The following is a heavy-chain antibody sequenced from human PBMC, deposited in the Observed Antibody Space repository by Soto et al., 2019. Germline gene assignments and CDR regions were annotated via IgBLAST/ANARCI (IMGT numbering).Heavy chain of an antibody. D-gene: IGHD6-19*01. Sequence: LSLTCTVSGGSISSYYWSWIRQPAGKGLEWIGRIYTSGSTNYNPSLKSRVTMSVDTSKNQFSLKLSSVTAADTAVYYCASSNLAIAVAGSPFDYWGQGTLVTVSS. CDR2: IYTSGST. CDR1: GGSISSYY. J-gene: IGHJ4*02. CDR3: ASSNLAIAVAGSPFDY. V-gene: IGHV4-4*07.